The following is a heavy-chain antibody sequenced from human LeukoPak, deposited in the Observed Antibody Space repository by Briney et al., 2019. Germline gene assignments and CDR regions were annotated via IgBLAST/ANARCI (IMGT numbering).Heavy chain of an antibody. CDR2: IYYSGGT. V-gene: IGHV4-39*01. Sequence: PSETLSLTCTVSGGSISSSSYYWGWIRQPPGKGLEWIGSIYYSGGTYYNPSLKSRVTISVDTSKNQFSLKLSSVTAADTAVYYCARFIVVVPAATHAFDIWGQGTMVTVSS. CDR3: ARFIVVVPAATHAFDI. D-gene: IGHD2-2*01. CDR1: GGSISSSSYY. J-gene: IGHJ3*02.